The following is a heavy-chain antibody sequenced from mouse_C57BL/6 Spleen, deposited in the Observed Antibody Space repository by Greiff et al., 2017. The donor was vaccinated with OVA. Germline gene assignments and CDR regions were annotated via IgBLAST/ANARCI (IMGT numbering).Heavy chain of an antibody. V-gene: IGHV1-62-2*01. CDR3: ERDEDGPGYFDV. CDR1: GYTFTEYT. Sequence: QVQLKQSGAELVKPGASVKLSCKASGYTFTEYTIHWVKQRSGKGLEWFGCFCPGSGSIKYNEKFKDKATLTADKSSSTVYMELSRLTSEDSAVYFCERDEDGPGYFDVWGTGTTVTVSS. CDR2: FCPGSGSI. J-gene: IGHJ1*03.